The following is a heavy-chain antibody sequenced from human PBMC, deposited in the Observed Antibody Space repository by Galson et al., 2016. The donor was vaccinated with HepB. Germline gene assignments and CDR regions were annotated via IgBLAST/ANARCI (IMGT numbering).Heavy chain of an antibody. J-gene: IGHJ4*02. CDR2: ISYDGRNK. Sequence: SLRLSCAASGFTFSSYAMHWVRQAPGKGLEWVAVISYDGRNKYYTDSVKGRFTISRDNSNNTLYLQMNSLRAEDTAVYYCARDRGGGSGSYYNDYYFDYWGQGTLVTVSS. D-gene: IGHD3-10*01. CDR3: ARDRGGGSGSYYNDYYFDY. V-gene: IGHV3-30*04. CDR1: GFTFSSYA.